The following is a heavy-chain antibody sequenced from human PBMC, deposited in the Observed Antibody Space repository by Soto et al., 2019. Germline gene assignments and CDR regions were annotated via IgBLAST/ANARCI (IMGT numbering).Heavy chain of an antibody. CDR1: GFNFRDYG. CDR2: IIGVGDTS. CDR3: AKDYDYGDSLPFDY. V-gene: IGHV3-23*01. Sequence: EVQLLEAGGDLVQPGGSLRLSCAASGFNFRDYGMSWVRQAPGKGLEWLSAIIGVGDTSYYAASVRGRFTISRDNSKNTVYLQLNDPGAEDTAIYYCAKDYDYGDSLPFDYWGQGTLVTVSS. J-gene: IGHJ4*02. D-gene: IGHD4-17*01.